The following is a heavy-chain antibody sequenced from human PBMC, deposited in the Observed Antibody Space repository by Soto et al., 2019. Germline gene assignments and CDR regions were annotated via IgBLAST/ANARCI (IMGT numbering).Heavy chain of an antibody. CDR2: IYYSGST. D-gene: IGHD5-12*01. Sequence: SETLSLTCTVSGGSISSYGWSWIRQPPGKGLEWIGYIYYSGSTNYNPSLKSRVTISVDTSKNQFSLKLSSVTAADTAVYYCARRGSGYDDFDYWGQGTLVTVSS. V-gene: IGHV4-59*08. CDR1: GGSISSYG. J-gene: IGHJ4*02. CDR3: ARRGSGYDDFDY.